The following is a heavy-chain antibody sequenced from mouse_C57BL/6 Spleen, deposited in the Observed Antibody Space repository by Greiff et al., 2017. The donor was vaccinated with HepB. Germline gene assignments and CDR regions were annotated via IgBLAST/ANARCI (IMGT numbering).Heavy chain of an antibody. J-gene: IGHJ2*01. CDR3: ARERGWFDY. V-gene: IGHV5-4*01. D-gene: IGHD1-1*02. CDR2: ISDGGSYT. CDR1: GFTFSSYA. Sequence: EVKLVESGGGLVKPGGSLKLSCAASGFTFSSYAMSWVRQTPEKRLEWVATISDGGSYTYYPDNVKGRFTISRDNAKNNQYLQMSHLKSEDPAMYYCARERGWFDYWGQGTTLTVSS.